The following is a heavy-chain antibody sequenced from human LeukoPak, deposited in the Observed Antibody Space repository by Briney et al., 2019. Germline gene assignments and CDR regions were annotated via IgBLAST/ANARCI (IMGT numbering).Heavy chain of an antibody. CDR3: AREKEQWLVFDY. D-gene: IGHD6-19*01. Sequence: GGSLRLSCAASSNYWMHWVRQAPGKGLEWVAVISYDGSNKYYADSVKGRFTISRDNSKNTLYLQMNSLRAEDTAVYYCAREKEQWLVFDYWGQGTLVTVSS. V-gene: IGHV3-30*03. CDR2: ISYDGSNK. CDR1: SNYW. J-gene: IGHJ4*02.